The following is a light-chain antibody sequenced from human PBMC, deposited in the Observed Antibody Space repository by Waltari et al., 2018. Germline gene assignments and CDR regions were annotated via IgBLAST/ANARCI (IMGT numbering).Light chain of an antibody. CDR3: QQYNDWPST. CDR1: QRVRNN. J-gene: IGKJ2*01. Sequence: EIVMTHSPATLSVSPGESVTLSCRARQRVRNNLDWYQQKPGQAPRLLIYGASTRATGIPARFSGSGSGTEFTLTISSLQSEDFAVYYCQQYNDWPSTFGQGTKLEIK. V-gene: IGKV3-15*01. CDR2: GAS.